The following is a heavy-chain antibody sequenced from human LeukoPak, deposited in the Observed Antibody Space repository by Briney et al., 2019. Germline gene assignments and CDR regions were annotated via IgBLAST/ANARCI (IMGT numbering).Heavy chain of an antibody. Sequence: GGSLRLSCAASGFTFSYYAMHWVRQAPGKGLEWVAVISYDGRNKYYADSVKGRFTISRDNSKNTLYLQMNSLRAEDTAVYYCASHWAQQLVSDYWGQGTLVTVSS. J-gene: IGHJ4*02. CDR3: ASHWAQQLVSDY. CDR1: GFTFSYYA. V-gene: IGHV3-30*04. D-gene: IGHD6-13*01. CDR2: ISYDGRNK.